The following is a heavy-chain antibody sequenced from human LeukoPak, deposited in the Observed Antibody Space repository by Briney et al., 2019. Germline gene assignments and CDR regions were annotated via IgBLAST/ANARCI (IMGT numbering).Heavy chain of an antibody. D-gene: IGHD3-22*01. CDR1: GFTFSNAW. CDR2: IKSKTDGGTT. V-gene: IGHV3-15*01. CDR3: TTSEYYDSSGYYQYFDY. J-gene: IGHJ4*02. Sequence: GGSLRLSCAASGFTFSNAWMSWVRQAPGKGLEWVGRIKSKTDGGTTDYAAPVKGRFTIPRDDSKNTLYLQMNSLKTEDTAVYYCTTSEYYDSSGYYQYFDYWGQGTLVTVSS.